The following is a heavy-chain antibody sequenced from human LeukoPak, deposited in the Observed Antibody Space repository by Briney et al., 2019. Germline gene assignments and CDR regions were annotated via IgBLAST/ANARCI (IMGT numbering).Heavy chain of an antibody. CDR3: ARGVGPAGTNWFDP. V-gene: IGHV7-4-1*02. CDR1: GCTFTSYA. J-gene: IGHJ5*02. CDR2: INTNTGNP. Sequence: ASVKVSCKASGCTFTSYAMNWVRQAPGQGLEWMGWINTNTGNPTYAQGFTGRFVFSLDTSVSTAYLQISSLKAEDTAVYYCARGVGPAGTNWFDPWGQGTLVTVSS. D-gene: IGHD2-2*01.